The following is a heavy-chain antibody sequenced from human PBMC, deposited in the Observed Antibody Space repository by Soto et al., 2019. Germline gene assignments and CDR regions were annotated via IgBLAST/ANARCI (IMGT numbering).Heavy chain of an antibody. D-gene: IGHD1-26*01. CDR2: IWDDGSNN. V-gene: IGHV3-33*01. CDR3: ARDAYSGHALDV. CDR1: AFTFSNYD. J-gene: IGHJ6*01. Sequence: QVQLVESGGGVVQPGRSLRLSCAASAFTFSNYDMHWVRQAPGKGLEWVARIWDDGSNNYYADSVKGRFTITRDNSNNMLYLNINNLRAEDTAMYYCARDAYSGHALDVLGQGTTVTVAS.